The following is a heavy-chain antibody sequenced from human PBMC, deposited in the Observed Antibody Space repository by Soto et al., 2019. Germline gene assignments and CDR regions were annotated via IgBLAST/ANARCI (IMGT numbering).Heavy chain of an antibody. V-gene: IGHV3-43*01. D-gene: IGHD2-8*01. Sequence: PGGSLRLSCAASGFTFDDYTMHWVRQAPGKGLEWVSLISWDGGSTYYADSVKGRFTISRDNSKNSLYLQMNSLRTEDTALYYCARQGGHRRYCTNGVCYLGYYYGMDVWGQGTTVTVSS. CDR2: ISWDGGST. CDR1: GFTFDDYT. CDR3: ARQGGHRRYCTNGVCYLGYYYGMDV. J-gene: IGHJ6*02.